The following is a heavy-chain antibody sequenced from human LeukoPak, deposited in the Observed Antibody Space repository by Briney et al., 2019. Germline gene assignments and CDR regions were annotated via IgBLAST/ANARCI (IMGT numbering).Heavy chain of an antibody. CDR3: ASEKIEYCSSTGCPGGVWFDP. CDR2: ISSSSSYI. Sequence: GGSLRLSCAASGFTFSSYSMNWVRQAPGKGLEWVSSISSSSSYIYYADSVKGRFTISRDNAKNSLYLQMNSLRAEDTAVYYCASEKIEYCSSTGCPGGVWFDPWGQGTLVTVSS. V-gene: IGHV3-21*01. J-gene: IGHJ5*02. D-gene: IGHD2-2*01. CDR1: GFTFSSYS.